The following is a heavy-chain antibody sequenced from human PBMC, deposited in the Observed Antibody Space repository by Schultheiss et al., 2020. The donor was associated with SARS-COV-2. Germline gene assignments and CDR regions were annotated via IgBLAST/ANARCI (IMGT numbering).Heavy chain of an antibody. D-gene: IGHD6-13*01. V-gene: IGHV4-31*03. CDR1: GGSISSGGYY. J-gene: IGHJ4*02. CDR2: IHYSGST. CDR3: ARIAAAGTLDY. Sequence: SETLSLTCTVSGGSISSGGYYWSWIRQHPGKGLEWIGYIHYSGSTYYSPSLRSRVTISIDTSKSQFSLRLSSVSAADSAVYYCARIAAAGTLDYWGQGTLVTVSS.